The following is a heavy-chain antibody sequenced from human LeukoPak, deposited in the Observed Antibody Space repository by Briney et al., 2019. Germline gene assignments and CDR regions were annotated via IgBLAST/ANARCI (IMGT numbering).Heavy chain of an antibody. Sequence: PSETLSLTCAVYGGSFSGYYWSWIRQPPGKGLEWIGEINHSGSTNYNPSLKSRVTISVDTSKNQFCLKLSSVTAADTAVYYCARGEVAVAGTDFDYWGQGTLVTVSS. J-gene: IGHJ4*02. D-gene: IGHD6-19*01. V-gene: IGHV4-34*01. CDR2: INHSGST. CDR1: GGSFSGYY. CDR3: ARGEVAVAGTDFDY.